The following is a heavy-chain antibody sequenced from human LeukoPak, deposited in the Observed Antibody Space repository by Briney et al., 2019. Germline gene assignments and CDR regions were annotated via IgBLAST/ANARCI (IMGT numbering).Heavy chain of an antibody. CDR3: AKDFRIGYSAHFDY. Sequence: GGSLRLSCVGSGFTFRSHAMSWVRQAPEKGLEFVSGIYENGGTTYYADSAKGRFSISRDNSKNTLYLQMDSLRGEDTAVYYCAKDFRIGYSAHFDYWGQGALATVSS. CDR2: IYENGGTT. V-gene: IGHV3-23*01. J-gene: IGHJ4*02. D-gene: IGHD2-21*01. CDR1: GFTFRSHA.